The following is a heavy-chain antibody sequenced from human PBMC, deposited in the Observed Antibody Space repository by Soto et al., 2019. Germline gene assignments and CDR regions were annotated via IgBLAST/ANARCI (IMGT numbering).Heavy chain of an antibody. V-gene: IGHV3-30*18. J-gene: IGHJ6*02. CDR2: ISYDGSNK. CDR3: AKDRRTWNHLIYYGMDV. CDR1: GFTFSGYG. D-gene: IGHD1-1*01. Sequence: QVQLVESGGGVVQPGRSLRLSCAASGFTFSGYGMHWVRQAPGKGLEWVAFISYDGSNKYHADSVKGRFTISRDNSKNTLYLQVNSLRTEDTAVYYCAKDRRTWNHLIYYGMDVWGQGTTVTVSS.